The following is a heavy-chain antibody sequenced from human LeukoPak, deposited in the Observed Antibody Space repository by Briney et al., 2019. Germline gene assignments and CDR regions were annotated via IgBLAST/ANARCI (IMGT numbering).Heavy chain of an antibody. J-gene: IGHJ4*02. D-gene: IGHD7-27*01. CDR1: GFTFNSYS. V-gene: IGHV3-48*02. CDR3: ARDIHWAFDY. CDR2: ISSSTSRI. Sequence: PGGSLRLSCGASGFTFNSYSMNWVRQAPRKGLEWVSYISSSTSRIYYADSVKGRFTISRDSARRSLFLQMNSLRDEDTAVYYCARDIHWAFDYWGQGTLVTVSS.